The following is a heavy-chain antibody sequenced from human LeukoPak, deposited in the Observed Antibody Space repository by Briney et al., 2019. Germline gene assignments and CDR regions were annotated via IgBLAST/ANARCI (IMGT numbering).Heavy chain of an antibody. CDR2: IYSGGST. CDR3: ARVYTLFYYFDY. Sequence: GGSLRLSCAASGFTVSSNYMSWVRQAPGKGLEWVSVIYSGGSTYYADSVKGRFTISRDNSKSTLYLQMNSLRAEDTAVYYCARVYTLFYYFDYWGQGTLVTVSS. J-gene: IGHJ4*02. V-gene: IGHV3-66*01. CDR1: GFTVSSNY.